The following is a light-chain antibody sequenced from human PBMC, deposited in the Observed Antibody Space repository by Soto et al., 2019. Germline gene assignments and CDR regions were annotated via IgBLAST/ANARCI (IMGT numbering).Light chain of an antibody. J-gene: IGLJ1*01. CDR3: SSYTTSFTYV. V-gene: IGLV2-14*03. Sequence: VLTQPASVSGSPGQSIAISCTGTSSDVGAYNYVSWYQQYPGKAPKLMIYDVSNRPSGVSDRFSGSKSGNTASLTISGLQAEDEADYYCSSYTTSFTYVFGTGTKVTVL. CDR2: DVS. CDR1: SSDVGAYNY.